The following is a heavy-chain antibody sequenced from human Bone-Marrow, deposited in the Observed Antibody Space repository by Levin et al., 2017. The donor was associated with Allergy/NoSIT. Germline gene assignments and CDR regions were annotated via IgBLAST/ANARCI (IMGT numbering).Heavy chain of an antibody. D-gene: IGHD2-21*01. CDR3: STMKLGIGAFDI. CDR2: IKTKTDGGTT. CDR1: VFTFTNTW. J-gene: IGHJ3*02. V-gene: IGHV3-15*01. Sequence: SCAASVFTFTNTWMTWVRQAPGKGLEWVGRIKTKTDGGTTDYAAPVKGRFTISRDDSKNTLYLQMNSLKTEDTAVYYCSTMKLGIGAFDIWGQGTMVTVSS.